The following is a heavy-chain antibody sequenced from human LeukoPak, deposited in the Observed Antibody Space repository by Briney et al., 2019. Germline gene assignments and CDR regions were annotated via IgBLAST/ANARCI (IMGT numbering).Heavy chain of an antibody. V-gene: IGHV3-30*03. D-gene: IGHD1-26*01. Sequence: GGSLRLSCAASGFTFRVYYMAWIRQAPGKGLEWVAVISYDGSNKYYADSVKGRFTISRDNSKNTLYLQMNSLRAEDTAVYYCARGLGGFSIYYYYGMDVWGQGTTVTVSS. J-gene: IGHJ6*02. CDR3: ARGLGGFSIYYYYGMDV. CDR1: GFTFRVYY. CDR2: ISYDGSNK.